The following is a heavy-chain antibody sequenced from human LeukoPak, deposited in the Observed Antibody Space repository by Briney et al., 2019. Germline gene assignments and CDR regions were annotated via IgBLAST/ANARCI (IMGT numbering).Heavy chain of an antibody. J-gene: IGHJ4*02. CDR1: GFAFSIHA. Sequence: QSGGSLRLSCAAYGFAFSIHAMSWVRQAPGKGLEWVSAISGGGETTWYADSVKGRFIMSRDNSRNMLHLQMNSLRAEDTAVYYCAKDRIGFYQPYDYWGQGTLVTVSS. CDR2: ISGGGETT. D-gene: IGHD2-2*01. CDR3: AKDRIGFYQPYDY. V-gene: IGHV3-23*01.